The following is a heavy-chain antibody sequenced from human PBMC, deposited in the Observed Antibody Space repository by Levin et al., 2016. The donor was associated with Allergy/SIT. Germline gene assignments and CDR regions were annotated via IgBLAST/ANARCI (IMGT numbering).Heavy chain of an antibody. J-gene: IGHJ4*02. V-gene: IGHV4-39*01. Sequence: WIRQPPGKGLEWIGSIYYSGSTYYNPSLKSRVTISVDTSKNQFSLKLSSVTAADTAVYYCARQGPGGYDSSGYYYELGSYYFDYWGQGTLVTVSS. D-gene: IGHD3-22*01. CDR2: IYYSGST. CDR3: ARQGPGGYDSSGYYYELGSYYFDY.